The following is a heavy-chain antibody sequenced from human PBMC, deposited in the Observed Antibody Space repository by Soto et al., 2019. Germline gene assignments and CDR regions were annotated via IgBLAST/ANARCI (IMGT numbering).Heavy chain of an antibody. CDR3: ARGSYYDSSGSYWAFDY. Sequence: GGSLRLSCAASGFTFSSYAMHWVRQAPGKGLEWVAVIWYDGSNKYYADSVKGRFTISRDNSKNTLFLQMNSLRAEDTAVYYCARGSYYDSSGSYWAFDYWGQGTLVT. CDR2: IWYDGSNK. CDR1: GFTFSSYA. D-gene: IGHD3-22*01. J-gene: IGHJ4*02. V-gene: IGHV3-33*08.